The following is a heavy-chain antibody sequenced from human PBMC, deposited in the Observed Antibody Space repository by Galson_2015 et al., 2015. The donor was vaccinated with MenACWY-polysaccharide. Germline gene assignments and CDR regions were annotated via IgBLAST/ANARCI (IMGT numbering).Heavy chain of an antibody. D-gene: IGHD3-22*01. CDR3: ARDLYPTTYFSDSSPLSDY. V-gene: IGHV3-74*01. J-gene: IGHJ4*02. CDR2: IYSDGSDP. CDR1: GFTFSRYW. Sequence: SLRLCYAAAGFTFSRYWMDWVRHAPGKGLVCVSRIYSDGSDPTYADYVKGRFTVSRDNAKNTLYLQMNSLRAEDTAVYYCARDLYPTTYFSDSSPLSDYWGQGTLVTVSS.